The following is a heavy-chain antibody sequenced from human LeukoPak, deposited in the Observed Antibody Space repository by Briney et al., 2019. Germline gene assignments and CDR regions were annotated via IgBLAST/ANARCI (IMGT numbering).Heavy chain of an antibody. CDR2: IYTSGST. V-gene: IGHV4-61*02. Sequence: SETLSLTCTVSGGSISSGSYYWSWIRQPAGKGLEWIGRIYTSGSTNYNPSLKSRVTMSVDTSKNQFSLKLSSVTAADTAVYYCARDLKRYGSGAYYYYYMDVWGKGTTVTISS. CDR1: GGSISSGSYY. D-gene: IGHD3-10*01. CDR3: ARDLKRYGSGAYYYYYMDV. J-gene: IGHJ6*03.